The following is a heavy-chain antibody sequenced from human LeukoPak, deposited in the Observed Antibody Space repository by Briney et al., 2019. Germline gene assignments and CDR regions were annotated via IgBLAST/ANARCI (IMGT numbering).Heavy chain of an antibody. CDR2: IYYSGST. Sequence: SETLSPTCTVSGGSISSYYWSWIRQPPGKGLEWIGYIYYSGSTNYNPSLKSRVTISVDTSKNQFSLKLSSVTAADTAVYYCARVKILTGYYIRGQFDYWGQGTLVTVSS. V-gene: IGHV4-59*01. CDR1: GGSISSYY. D-gene: IGHD3-9*01. CDR3: ARVKILTGYYIRGQFDY. J-gene: IGHJ4*02.